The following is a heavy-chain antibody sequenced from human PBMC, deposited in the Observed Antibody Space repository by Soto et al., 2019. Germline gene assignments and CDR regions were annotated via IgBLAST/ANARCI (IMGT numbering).Heavy chain of an antibody. V-gene: IGHV4-59*08. CDR2: IYYSGST. Sequence: QVQLQESGPGLVKPSETLSLTCTVSGDSISGYFWSWIRQPPGKGLEWIGYIYYSGSTNYNPSLKSRVTISVDTSKKQFSLKLSSVTAADTAVYYCARHKGGGAGCRDYWGQGTLVTVSS. CDR1: GDSISGYF. D-gene: IGHD3-9*01. J-gene: IGHJ4*02. CDR3: ARHKGGGAGCRDY.